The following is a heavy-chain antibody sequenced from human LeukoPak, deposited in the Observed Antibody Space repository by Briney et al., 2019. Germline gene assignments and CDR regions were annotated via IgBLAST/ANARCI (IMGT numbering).Heavy chain of an antibody. CDR3: AKDPYGSGSFTFDY. CDR2: IRYDGSNK. V-gene: IGHV3-30*02. Sequence: GGSLRLSCAASGFTFSSYGMHWVRQAPGKGLEWVAFIRYDGSNKYYADSVKGRFTISRDNSKNTLYLQMNSLRAEVTAVYYCAKDPYGSGSFTFDYWGQGTLVTVSS. CDR1: GFTFSSYG. D-gene: IGHD3-10*01. J-gene: IGHJ4*02.